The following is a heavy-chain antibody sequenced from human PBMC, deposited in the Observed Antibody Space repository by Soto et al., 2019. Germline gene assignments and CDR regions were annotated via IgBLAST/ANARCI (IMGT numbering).Heavy chain of an antibody. V-gene: IGHV3-15*07. CDR1: GFTFTSSW. CDR2: IKSHTDGATT. Sequence: EVQLVESGGGLIQPGGSLRLSCAASGFTFTSSWMTWVRQAPGRGLEWVGRIKSHTDGATTDYAASVKDRFTISRDDSKNTLYLQLNSLKTEDTAVYFCTKSNYYDSGNFPQAPLDYWGQGTVVTVSS. D-gene: IGHD3-10*01. CDR3: TKSNYYDSGNFPQAPLDY. J-gene: IGHJ4*02.